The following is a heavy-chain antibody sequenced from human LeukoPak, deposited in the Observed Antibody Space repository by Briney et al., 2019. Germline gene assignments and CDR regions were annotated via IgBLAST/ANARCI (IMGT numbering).Heavy chain of an antibody. J-gene: IGHJ4*02. D-gene: IGHD3-9*01. CDR1: GGSISSGSYY. CDR2: IYTSGST. Sequence: SETLSLTCTVSGGSISSGSYYWSWIRQPAGKGLEWIGRIYTSGSTNYNPSLKSPVTISVDTSKNQFSLKLSSVTAADTAVYYCARVRLRYFDEWGQGTLVTVSS. CDR3: ARVRLRYFDE. V-gene: IGHV4-61*02.